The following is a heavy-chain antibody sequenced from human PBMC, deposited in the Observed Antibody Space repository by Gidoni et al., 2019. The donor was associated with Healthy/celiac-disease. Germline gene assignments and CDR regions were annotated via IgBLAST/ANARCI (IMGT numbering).Heavy chain of an antibody. CDR2: ISSNGGST. CDR3: VKDPPVVLHDAFDI. Sequence: EVQLVESGGGFVQPGGSLRLSCSSSVFTFSSYAMHWVRQAPGKGLEDVAAISSNGGSTYYADSVKGRFTISRDNSKNTLYLQMSSLRAEDTAVYYCVKDPPVVLHDAFDIWGQGTMVTVSS. D-gene: IGHD6-6*01. J-gene: IGHJ3*02. V-gene: IGHV3-64D*06. CDR1: VFTFSSYA.